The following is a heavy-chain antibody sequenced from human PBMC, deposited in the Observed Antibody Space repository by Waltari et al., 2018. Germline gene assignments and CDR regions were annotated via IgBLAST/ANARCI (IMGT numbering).Heavy chain of an antibody. Sequence: QVQLQESGPGLVKPSETLSLTCTVSGGSISSHYWSWIRQPPGKGLEWIGYIYYSGSTNYNPSLKSRVTISVDTSKNQFSLKLSSVTAADTAVYYCARGYSGYDIGWFDPWGQGTLVTVSS. CDR3: ARGYSGYDIGWFDP. J-gene: IGHJ5*02. CDR1: GGSISSHY. V-gene: IGHV4-59*11. D-gene: IGHD5-12*01. CDR2: IYYSGST.